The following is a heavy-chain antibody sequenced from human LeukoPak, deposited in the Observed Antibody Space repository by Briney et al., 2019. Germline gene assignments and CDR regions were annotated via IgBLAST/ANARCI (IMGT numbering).Heavy chain of an antibody. Sequence: LRLSCAASGFTFSSYGMHWVRQAPGKGLEWVAVIWYDGSNKYYADSVKGRFTISRDNSKNTLYLQMNSLRAEDTAVYYCAKVGDDSSGYYSYYYYLDVWGKGTTVTVSS. CDR3: AKVGDDSSGYYSYYYYLDV. J-gene: IGHJ6*03. CDR1: GFTFSSYG. V-gene: IGHV3-33*06. D-gene: IGHD3-22*01. CDR2: IWYDGSNK.